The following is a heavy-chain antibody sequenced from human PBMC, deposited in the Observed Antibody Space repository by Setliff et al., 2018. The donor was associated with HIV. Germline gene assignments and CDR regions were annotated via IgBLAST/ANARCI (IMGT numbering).Heavy chain of an antibody. D-gene: IGHD2-15*01. CDR1: GFTFSNFA. CDR3: AKKGFCSGGHCHTDWYFYMDV. Sequence: GGSLSLSCAASGFTFSNFAMGWVRQAPGKGLEWVSNIYSDGSRTHYADSVKGRFTISRDNSKNTLNLQMNSLSADDTAVYYCAKKGFCSGGHCHTDWYFYMDVWGKGTTVTVSS. J-gene: IGHJ6*03. V-gene: IGHV3-23*03. CDR2: IYSDGSRT.